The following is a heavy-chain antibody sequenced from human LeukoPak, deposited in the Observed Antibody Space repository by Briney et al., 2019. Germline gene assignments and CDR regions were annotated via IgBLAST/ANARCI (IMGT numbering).Heavy chain of an antibody. V-gene: IGHV4-31*03. CDR3: ARARDCSGGSCYQFNWFDP. Sequence: SQTLSLTCTVSGGSISSGDYYWSWIRQHPGKGLERIGYIYYTGNTYYNPSLKSRVTMSVDTSKNQFSLELSSVTAADTAVYYCARARDCSGGSCYQFNWFDPWGQGTLVTVSS. CDR2: IYYTGNT. D-gene: IGHD2-15*01. J-gene: IGHJ5*02. CDR1: GGSISSGDYY.